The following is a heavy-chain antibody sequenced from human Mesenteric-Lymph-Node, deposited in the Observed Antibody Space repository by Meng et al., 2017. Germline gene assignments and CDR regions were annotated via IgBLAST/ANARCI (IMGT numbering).Heavy chain of an antibody. V-gene: IGHV3-21*01. Sequence: VLLVGSGGGWVRPGGALCLPCAASGFTFSSYSMNWVRQAQGKGLEWVSSISSSSSYIYYADSVKGRFTISRDNAKNSLYLQMNSLRAEDTAVYYCAREYGDAWGQGTLVTVSS. J-gene: IGHJ5*02. D-gene: IGHD4-17*01. CDR3: AREYGDA. CDR1: GFTFSSYS. CDR2: ISSSSSYI.